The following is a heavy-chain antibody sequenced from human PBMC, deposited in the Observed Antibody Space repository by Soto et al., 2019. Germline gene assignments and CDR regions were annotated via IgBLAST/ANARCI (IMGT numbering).Heavy chain of an antibody. V-gene: IGHV3-30*18. J-gene: IGHJ6*02. CDR1: GFTFSSYG. Sequence: QVQLVESGGGVVQPGRSLRLSCAASGFTFSSYGMHWVRQAPGKGLEWVAVISYDGSNKYYADSVKGRFTISRDNSKNTLYLQMNSLRAEETAVYYCAKDSAGIAAAGTHYYYYYGMDVWGQGTTVTVSS. D-gene: IGHD6-13*01. CDR2: ISYDGSNK. CDR3: AKDSAGIAAAGTHYYYYYGMDV.